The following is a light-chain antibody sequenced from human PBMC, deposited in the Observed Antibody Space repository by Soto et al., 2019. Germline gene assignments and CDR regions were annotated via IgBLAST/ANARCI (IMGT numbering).Light chain of an antibody. CDR2: GAS. Sequence: EIVLTQTPGTLPLSPGERDTLRCRASQSVSSSYLAWYQQKPGQAPRLLIFGASNRATGIPDSFTGSGSGTDFTLTISRLEPGDFAVDYCQQYGTSPMFGPCTRLEIK. V-gene: IGKV3-20*01. CDR1: QSVSSSY. CDR3: QQYGTSPM. J-gene: IGKJ5*01.